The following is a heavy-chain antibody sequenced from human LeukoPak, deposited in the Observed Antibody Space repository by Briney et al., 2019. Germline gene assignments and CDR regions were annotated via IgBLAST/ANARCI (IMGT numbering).Heavy chain of an antibody. CDR1: GFTFSNAW. CDR2: IKSKTDGGTT. D-gene: IGHD1-1*01. V-gene: IGHV3-15*01. CDR3: AREGTSNGFDI. Sequence: KTGGSLRLSCAASGFTFSNAWMSWVRQAPGKGLEWVGRIKSKTDGGTTDYAAPVKGRFTISRDDSKNTLYLQMNSLRAEDTAVYYCAREGTSNGFDIWGQGIMVTVSS. J-gene: IGHJ3*02.